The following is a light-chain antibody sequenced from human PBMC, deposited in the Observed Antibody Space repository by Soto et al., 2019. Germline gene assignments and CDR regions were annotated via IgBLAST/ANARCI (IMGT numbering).Light chain of an antibody. J-gene: IGLJ7*01. Sequence: QAVLTQPPSVYAAPGQTVTISCSGSSSNIGNNYVSWYQQLPGTAPKLLIYDNNKRPSGIPDRFSGSKSGTSATLGITGLQTGDEADYYCGTWDISLSVVEFGGGTQLTVL. CDR1: SSNIGNNY. V-gene: IGLV1-51*01. CDR3: GTWDISLSVVE. CDR2: DNN.